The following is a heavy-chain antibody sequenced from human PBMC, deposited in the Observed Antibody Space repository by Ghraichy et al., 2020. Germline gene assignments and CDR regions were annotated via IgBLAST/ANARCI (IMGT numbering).Heavy chain of an antibody. CDR1: GYTFTSYD. Sequence: ASVKVSCKASGYTFTSYDINWVRQATGHGLEWMGWMNPNSGNTAYAQKFQGRVTMTRNTSISTAHMELSNLRSEDTAVYYCARAYRLRNWFDPWGQGTLVTVSS. CDR2: MNPNSGNT. V-gene: IGHV1-8*01. CDR3: ARAYRLRNWFDP. J-gene: IGHJ5*02. D-gene: IGHD3-16*02.